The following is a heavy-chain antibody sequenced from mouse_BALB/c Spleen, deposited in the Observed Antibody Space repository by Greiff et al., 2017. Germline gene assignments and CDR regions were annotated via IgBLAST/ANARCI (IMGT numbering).Heavy chain of an antibody. CDR2: IYPGDGDT. V-gene: IGHV1-80*01. Sequence: QVQLQQSGAELVRPGSSVKISCKASGYAFSSYWMNWVKQRPGQGLEWIGQIYPGDGDTNYNGKFKGKATLTADKSSSTAYMQLSSLTSEDSAVYFCAREKDSSGYDAMDYWGQGTSVTVSS. CDR1: GYAFSSYW. D-gene: IGHD3-2*01. J-gene: IGHJ4*01. CDR3: AREKDSSGYDAMDY.